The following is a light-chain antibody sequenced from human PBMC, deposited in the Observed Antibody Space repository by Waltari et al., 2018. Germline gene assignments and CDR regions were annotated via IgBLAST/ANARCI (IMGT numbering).Light chain of an antibody. J-gene: IGLJ2*01. Sequence: QSALTQPASVSGSPGQSITISCTGSSSDIGAYNFVSWYQQHPGKAPQLMLYDVSKRPLGFSNRFSGSKSGNTASLTIYGLQVEDEADYFCSSYTTTNIVVFGGGTELTVL. CDR3: SSYTTTNIVV. V-gene: IGLV2-14*03. CDR1: SSDIGAYNF. CDR2: DVS.